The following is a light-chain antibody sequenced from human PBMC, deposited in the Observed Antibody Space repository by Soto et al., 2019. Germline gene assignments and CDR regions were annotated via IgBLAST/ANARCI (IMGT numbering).Light chain of an antibody. J-gene: IGKJ1*01. CDR2: KAS. CDR3: QHYNSYSEA. V-gene: IGKV1-5*03. CDR1: QRVSWW. Sequence: DIQMTQSRSTLCASVGDRVTITCRASQRVSWWLAWYQQKPGKAPKLLIYKASTLKSGVPTRFSGSGSGTEFTLTISSLQPDDFATYYCQHYNSYSEAFGQGTK.